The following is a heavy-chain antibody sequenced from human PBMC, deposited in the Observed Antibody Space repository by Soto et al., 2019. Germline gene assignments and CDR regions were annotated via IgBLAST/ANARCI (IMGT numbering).Heavy chain of an antibody. CDR3: ARMESFGSLNWFDP. D-gene: IGHD5-18*01. V-gene: IGHV1-8*02. J-gene: IGHJ5*02. Sequence: ASVKVSCKASGYTFTNNDVSWVRQATGQGLEWMGWMNPGSGDTGYAQKFQGRVTMTRDISIATAYMELNSLTSEDTAIYYCARMESFGSLNWFDPWGQGTLATVSS. CDR2: MNPGSGDT. CDR1: GYTFTNND.